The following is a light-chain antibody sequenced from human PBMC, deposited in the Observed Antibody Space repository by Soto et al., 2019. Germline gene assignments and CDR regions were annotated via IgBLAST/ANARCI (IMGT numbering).Light chain of an antibody. V-gene: IGKV1-17*01. J-gene: IGKJ4*01. CDR1: QGIRND. CDR3: LQHNSYPLT. Sequence: IQMTQSPSSLSASVGDRVTITCRSSQGIRNDLGWHQQKPGKATKRLIYAASSFQSGVPSRFSGSGSGTAVTLTIRSLQPEDFATDSCLQHNSYPLTIGGGTKVEIK. CDR2: AAS.